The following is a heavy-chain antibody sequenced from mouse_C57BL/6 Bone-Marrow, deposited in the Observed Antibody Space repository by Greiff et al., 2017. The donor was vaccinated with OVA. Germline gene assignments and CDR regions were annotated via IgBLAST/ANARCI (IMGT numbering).Heavy chain of an antibody. D-gene: IGHD1-1*01. V-gene: IGHV5-16*01. J-gene: IGHJ2*01. CDR2: INYDGSST. CDR1: GFTFSDYY. CDR3: ARGDYGRDFDY. Sequence: EVQLVESEGGLVQPGSSMKLSCTASGFTFSDYYMAWVRQVPEKGLEWVANINYDGSSTYYLDSLKSRFIISRDNAKNILYLQMSSLKSEDTATYYCARGDYGRDFDYWGQGTTLTVSS.